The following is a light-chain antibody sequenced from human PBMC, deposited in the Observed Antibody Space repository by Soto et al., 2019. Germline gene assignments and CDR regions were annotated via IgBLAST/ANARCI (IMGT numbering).Light chain of an antibody. V-gene: IGKV1-5*01. J-gene: IGKJ1*01. CDR1: QSISSW. CDR3: QQYNSYPWT. CDR2: DAS. Sequence: DIQMTQSPSTLSASVGDRGTITCRASQSISSWLAWYQQKPGKAPKLLIYDASSLESGVPSRFSGSGSGTEFTLTITSLQPDDFATYYCQQYNSYPWTFGQGTKVDIK.